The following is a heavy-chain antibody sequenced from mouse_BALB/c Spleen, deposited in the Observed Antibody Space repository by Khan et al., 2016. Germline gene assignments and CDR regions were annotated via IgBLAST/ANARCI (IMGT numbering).Heavy chain of an antibody. CDR3: ASVAMVTTWCYFDV. Sequence: QIQLVQSGPELKKPGETVKISCKASGYTFTNSGMNWVKQAPGKGLKWVGWINTYTGEPTYADDFKGRFAFSLETSASTAYLQINNLKNEDMATYFCASVAMVTTWCYFDVWGAGTTVTVSS. CDR2: INTYTGEP. D-gene: IGHD2-2*01. V-gene: IGHV9-1*02. CDR1: GYTFTNSG. J-gene: IGHJ1*01.